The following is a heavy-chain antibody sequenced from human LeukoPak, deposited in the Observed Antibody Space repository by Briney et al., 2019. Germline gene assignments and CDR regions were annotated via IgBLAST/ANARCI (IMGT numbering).Heavy chain of an antibody. CDR3: AKELGDWSALQNDY. CDR2: ITGSGDYT. J-gene: IGHJ4*02. CDR1: GFTYRNYA. D-gene: IGHD3/OR15-3a*01. V-gene: IGHV3-23*01. Sequence: GGSLRLSCEASGFTYRNYAMNWVRQAPGKGPEWVSAITGSGDYTYYAYSVKGRFTISRDNSKNKLYLQMNSLRADDTAIYYCAKELGDWSALQNDYWGQGTLVTVSS.